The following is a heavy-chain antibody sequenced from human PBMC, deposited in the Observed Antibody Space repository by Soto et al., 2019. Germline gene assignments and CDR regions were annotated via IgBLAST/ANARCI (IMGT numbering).Heavy chain of an antibody. V-gene: IGHV3-30*18. J-gene: IGHJ6*02. Sequence: GGSLRLSCAASGFTFSSYGMHWVRQAPGKGLEWVAVISYDGSNKYYADSVKGRFTISRDNSKNTLYLQMNSLRAEDTAVYYCAKDLVVPAATRPFAYYYYGMDVWGQGTTVTVSS. CDR3: AKDLVVPAATRPFAYYYYGMDV. CDR1: GFTFSSYG. CDR2: ISYDGSNK. D-gene: IGHD2-2*01.